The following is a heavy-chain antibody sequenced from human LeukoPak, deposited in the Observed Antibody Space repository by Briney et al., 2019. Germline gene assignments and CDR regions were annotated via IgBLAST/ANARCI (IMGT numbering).Heavy chain of an antibody. CDR1: GGSISSYY. D-gene: IGHD3-22*01. J-gene: IGHJ4*02. V-gene: IGHV4-4*07. Sequence: SETLSLTCTVSGGSISSYYWSWIRQPAGKGLEWVGRIYTSGSTNYNPSLKSRVTMSVDTSKNQFSLKLSSVTAADTAVYYCARDGYYYDSSGYYEKTYYFDYWGQGTLVTVSS. CDR2: IYTSGST. CDR3: ARDGYYYDSSGYYEKTYYFDY.